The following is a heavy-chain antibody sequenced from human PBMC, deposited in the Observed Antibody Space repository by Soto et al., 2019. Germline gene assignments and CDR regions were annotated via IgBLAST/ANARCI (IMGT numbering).Heavy chain of an antibody. Sequence: QVQLQESGPGLVKPSQTLSLTCTVSGCSISSGGYYWSWIRQHPGKGLEWIGYIYYSGSTYYNPSLKSRVTISVDTSKNQFSLKLSSVTAADTAVYYCARDNLVGGYGDYVDYWGQGTLVTVSS. CDR3: ARDNLVGGYGDYVDY. CDR1: GCSISSGGYY. J-gene: IGHJ4*02. CDR2: IYYSGST. V-gene: IGHV4-31*03. D-gene: IGHD4-17*01.